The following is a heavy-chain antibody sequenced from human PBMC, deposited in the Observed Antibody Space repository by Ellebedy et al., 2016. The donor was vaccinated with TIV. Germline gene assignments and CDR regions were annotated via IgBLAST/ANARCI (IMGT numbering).Heavy chain of an antibody. CDR1: TYTFSSYG. J-gene: IGHJ4*02. CDR2: ISPYNGHT. D-gene: IGHD5-18*01. Sequence: AASVKVSCKASTYTFSSYGFSWVRQAPGQGLEWMGWISPYNGHTNYAQNLQGRVTITTDPSTSTAYMELRSLRSDDTAVYYGASGRDRGYSHLNVFDYWGQGTLVTVSS. V-gene: IGHV1-18*04. CDR3: ASGRDRGYSHLNVFDY.